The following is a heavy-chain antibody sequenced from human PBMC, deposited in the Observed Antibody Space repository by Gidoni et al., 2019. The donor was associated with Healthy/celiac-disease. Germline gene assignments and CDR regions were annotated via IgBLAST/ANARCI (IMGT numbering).Heavy chain of an antibody. CDR1: GGSFSGYY. J-gene: IGHJ4*02. D-gene: IGHD3-10*01. V-gene: IGHV4-34*01. Sequence: QVQLQQWGAGLLKPSETLSLTCAVYGGSFSGYYWSWIRQPPGKGLEWIGEINHSGSTNYNPSLKSRVTISVDTSKNQFSLKLSSVTAADTAVYYCARVNYYGSGSDYWGQGTLVTVSS. CDR3: ARVNYYGSGSDY. CDR2: INHSGST.